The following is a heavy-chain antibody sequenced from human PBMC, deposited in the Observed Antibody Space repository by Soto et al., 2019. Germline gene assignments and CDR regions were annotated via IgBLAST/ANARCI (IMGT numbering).Heavy chain of an antibody. CDR2: INHSGTT. CDR1: SGSISSSDW. D-gene: IGHD3-3*01. V-gene: IGHV4-4*02. J-gene: IGHJ3*02. CDR3: ARDGVVLSDAFDI. Sequence: SETLSLTCAVSSGSISSSDWWTWVRQPPGKGLEWIGEINHSGTTNYNPSLKSRATISVDTSKNQFSLRLTSVTAADTAVYYCARDGVVLSDAFDIWGQGTMVTVSS.